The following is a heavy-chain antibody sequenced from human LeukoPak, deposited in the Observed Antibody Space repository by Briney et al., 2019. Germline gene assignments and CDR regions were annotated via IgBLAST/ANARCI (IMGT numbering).Heavy chain of an antibody. CDR1: GGTFSSYA. Sequence: SVKVSCKASGGTFSSYAISWVRQAPGQGLEWMGGIIPIFGTANYAQKFQGRVTITADESTSTAYMELSSLRSEDTAVYYCAKSLYYHILTGLYWGQGTLVTVSS. D-gene: IGHD3-9*01. CDR2: IIPIFGTA. CDR3: AKSLYYHILTGLY. J-gene: IGHJ4*02. V-gene: IGHV1-69*01.